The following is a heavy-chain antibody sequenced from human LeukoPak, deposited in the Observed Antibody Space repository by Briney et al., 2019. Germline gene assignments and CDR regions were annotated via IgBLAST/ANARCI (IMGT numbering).Heavy chain of an antibody. CDR1: GFTFSSYS. V-gene: IGHV3-21*01. CDR2: ISSSSSYI. J-gene: IGHJ6*03. D-gene: IGHD6-6*01. Sequence: GGSLRLSCAASGFTFSSYSMNWVRQAPGKGLEWVSSISSSSSYIYYADSVKGRFTISRDNAKNSLFLQINSLRAEDTAVYYCARVRSAYSGSYYYYMDVWGKGTTVTVSS. CDR3: ARVRSAYSGSYYYYMDV.